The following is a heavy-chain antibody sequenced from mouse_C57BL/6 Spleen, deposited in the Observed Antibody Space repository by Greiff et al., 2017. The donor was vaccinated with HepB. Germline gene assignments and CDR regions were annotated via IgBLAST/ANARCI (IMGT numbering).Heavy chain of an antibody. CDR1: GYAFSSSW. D-gene: IGHD1-1*01. V-gene: IGHV1-82*01. CDR3: ARKGTTVVATRPYFDY. CDR2: IYPGDGDT. Sequence: VQLQQSGPELVKPGASVKISCKASGYAFSSSWMNWVKQRPGKGLEWIGRIYPGDGDTNYNGKFKGKATLTADKSSSTAYMQLSSLTSEDSAVYFCARKGTTVVATRPYFDYWGQGTTLTVYS. J-gene: IGHJ2*01.